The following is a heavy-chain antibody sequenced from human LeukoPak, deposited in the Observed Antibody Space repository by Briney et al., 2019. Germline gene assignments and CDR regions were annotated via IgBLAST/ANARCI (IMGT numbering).Heavy chain of an antibody. CDR2: IYYSGST. Sequence: PSETLSLTCTVSGGSISSYYWSWIRQPPGKGLEWIGYIYYSGSTNYNPSLKSRVTISVDTSKNQFSLKLSSVTAADTAVYYCARVQQLAGAFDYWGQGTLVTVSS. D-gene: IGHD6-13*01. J-gene: IGHJ4*02. CDR3: ARVQQLAGAFDY. V-gene: IGHV4-59*01. CDR1: GGSISSYY.